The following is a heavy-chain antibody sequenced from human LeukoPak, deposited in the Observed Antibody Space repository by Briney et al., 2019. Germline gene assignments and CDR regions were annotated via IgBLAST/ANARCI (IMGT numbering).Heavy chain of an antibody. V-gene: IGHV3-48*02. CDR2: ISSSSTTI. CDR1: GFTFSSYS. Sequence: GGSLRLSCAASGFTFSSYSMNWVRQAPGKGLEWVSYISSSSTTIHYADSVKGRFTISGDNAKNSLYLQMNSLRDEDTAVYYCARDLTYNYETSGYRWGQGTLVTVSS. J-gene: IGHJ4*02. CDR3: ARDLTYNYETSGYR. D-gene: IGHD3-22*01.